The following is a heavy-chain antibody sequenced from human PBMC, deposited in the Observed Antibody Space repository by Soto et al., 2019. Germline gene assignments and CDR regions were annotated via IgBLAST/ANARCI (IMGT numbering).Heavy chain of an antibody. CDR1: GFTFSDCS. Sequence: PGGPLRLSCAASGFTFSDCSMHWVRQAPGKGLEWVASTSYNGNNKYYGDSVKGRFTISRDNSKNTLHLEMITLRPEDTAVYYCAKDIKCEDFTYGYFYYGMDVWGLGTTVTVSS. D-gene: IGHD3-10*01. V-gene: IGHV3-30*18. J-gene: IGHJ6*02. CDR3: AKDIKCEDFTYGYFYYGMDV. CDR2: TSYNGNNK.